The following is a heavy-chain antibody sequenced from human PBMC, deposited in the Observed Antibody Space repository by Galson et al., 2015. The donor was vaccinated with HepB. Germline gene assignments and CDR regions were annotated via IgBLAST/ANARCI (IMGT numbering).Heavy chain of an antibody. J-gene: IGHJ6*02. CDR1: GGTFSSYA. Sequence: SVKVSCKASGGTFSSYAISWGRQAPGQGLEWMGGIIPIFGTANYAQKFQGRVTITADKSTSTAYMELSSLRSEDTAVYYCARVSYYGSGSYPGGNYYYYYGMDVWGQGTTVTVSS. V-gene: IGHV1-69*06. CDR2: IIPIFGTA. CDR3: ARVSYYGSGSYPGGNYYYYYGMDV. D-gene: IGHD3-10*01.